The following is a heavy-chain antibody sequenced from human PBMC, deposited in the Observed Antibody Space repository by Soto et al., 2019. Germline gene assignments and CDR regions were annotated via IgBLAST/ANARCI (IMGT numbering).Heavy chain of an antibody. V-gene: IGHV4-34*01. J-gene: IGHJ3*02. CDR2: INHSGNN. CDR3: ARGGSNDWQVALDI. Sequence: QLQQWGAGLLKPSKTLSLTCVVSGGSFSTYYYNWIRQSPGKGLEWIGEINHSGNNNYSPSLKSRVTMSLDTSKNLFSLKLTSVTAADTAVYYCARGGSNDWQVALDIWGQGTMVTVSS. D-gene: IGHD3-9*01. CDR1: GGSFSTYY.